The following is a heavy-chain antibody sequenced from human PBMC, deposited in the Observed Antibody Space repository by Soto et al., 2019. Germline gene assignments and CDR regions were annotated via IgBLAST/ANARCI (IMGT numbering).Heavy chain of an antibody. V-gene: IGHV4-59*08. D-gene: IGHD3-10*02. CDR1: GGSISSYY. Sequence: SETLSLTSTVSGGSISSYYWSWIRQPPGKGLECIGYIYYTGSTNYNPSLNSRVTISLDTSRNQFSLKLSSVTAADTAVYYCARHGYVGGRPYLDHWGQGALVTVS. CDR3: ARHGYVGGRPYLDH. CDR2: IYYTGST. J-gene: IGHJ4*02.